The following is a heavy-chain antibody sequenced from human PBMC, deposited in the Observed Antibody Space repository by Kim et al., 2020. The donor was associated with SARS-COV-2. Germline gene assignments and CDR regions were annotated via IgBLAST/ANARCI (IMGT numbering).Heavy chain of an antibody. V-gene: IGHV3-30*04. D-gene: IGHD6-19*01. Sequence: GGSLRLSCAASGFTFSSYAMHWVRQAPGKGLEWVAVISYGGSNKYYADSVKGRFTISRDNSKNTLYLQMNSLRAEDTAVYYCARDGGSSGWIDAFDIWGQGTMVTVSS. CDR3: ARDGGSSGWIDAFDI. CDR2: ISYGGSNK. J-gene: IGHJ3*02. CDR1: GFTFSSYA.